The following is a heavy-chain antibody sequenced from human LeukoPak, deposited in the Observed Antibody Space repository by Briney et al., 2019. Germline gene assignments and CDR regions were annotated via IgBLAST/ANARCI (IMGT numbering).Heavy chain of an antibody. CDR1: DGSISNYF. CDR2: IYYSGGT. V-gene: IGHV4-59*01. Sequence: PSETLSLTCTVSDGSISNYFWSWIRQPPGKGLQWIGYIYYSGGTNYNPSLKSRVTISVDTSKNQFSLKLSSVTTADTAVYYCARRSRSGGSCLFDFWGQGTLVTVSS. CDR3: ARRSRSGGSCLFDF. J-gene: IGHJ4*02. D-gene: IGHD2-15*01.